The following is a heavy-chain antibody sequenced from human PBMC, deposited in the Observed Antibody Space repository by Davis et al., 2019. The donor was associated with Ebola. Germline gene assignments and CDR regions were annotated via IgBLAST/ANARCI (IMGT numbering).Heavy chain of an antibody. CDR3: ARGSSSSSPVEFDY. V-gene: IGHV4-59*08. CDR2: VSHTGST. CDR1: GGPIGSDF. J-gene: IGHJ4*02. Sequence: SETLSLTCNVSGGPIGSDFWSWVRQPPGKGLEWMGYVSHTGSTYYNPSLKSRVTISVDTSKNQFSLKLSSVTAADTAVYYCARGSSSSSPVEFDYWGQGTLVTVSS. D-gene: IGHD6-6*01.